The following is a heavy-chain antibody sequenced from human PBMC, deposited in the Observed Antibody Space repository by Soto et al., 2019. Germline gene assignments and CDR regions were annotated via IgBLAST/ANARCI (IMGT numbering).Heavy chain of an antibody. CDR3: ARRVGSSWRYFDT. CDR1: GYSFSSYW. J-gene: IGHJ4*02. D-gene: IGHD6-13*01. CDR2: IFPSGSDT. V-gene: IGHV5-51*01. Sequence: GESLKISCNASGYSFSSYWVGWVRQMPGKGLEWMGIIFPSGSDTRYSPSFRGQVSISVDRSINTAYLQWSSLKASDSAIYYCARRVGSSWRYFDTWGQGTRVTVSS.